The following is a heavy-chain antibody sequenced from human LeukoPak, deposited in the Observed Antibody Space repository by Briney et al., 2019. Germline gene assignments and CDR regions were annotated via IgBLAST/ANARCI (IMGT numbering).Heavy chain of an antibody. Sequence: SETLSLTCTISGGSVGSYHWNWIRQPPGKGLEWIGSIYYSGSTNYNPSLKSRVTISLDTSKNQFSLKLSSVTAADTAVYYCARRRGGNSVRVPDYYFDYWGQGTLVTVSS. CDR3: ARRRGGNSVRVPDYYFDY. CDR2: IYYSGST. CDR1: GGSVGSYH. V-gene: IGHV4-59*02. J-gene: IGHJ4*02. D-gene: IGHD4-23*01.